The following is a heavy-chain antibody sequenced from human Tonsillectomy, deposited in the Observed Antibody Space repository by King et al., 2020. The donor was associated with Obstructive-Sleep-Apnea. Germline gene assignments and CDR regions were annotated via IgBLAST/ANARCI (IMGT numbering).Heavy chain of an antibody. V-gene: IGHV1-69*01. CDR2: IIPIFGTT. CDR1: GGTFRSYA. Sequence: QLVQSGAEVKKPGSSVKVSCKASGGTFRSYAISWVRAAPGQGLEWMGGIIPIFGTTDYPQKFQDRVTITADESTSTAYMELSGLRYDDTAVYYCARDRLGLGYCSRGIRQWHFDIWGQGTLVPVSS. D-gene: IGHD2-15*01. J-gene: IGHJ4*02. CDR3: ARDRLGLGYCSRGIRQWHFDI.